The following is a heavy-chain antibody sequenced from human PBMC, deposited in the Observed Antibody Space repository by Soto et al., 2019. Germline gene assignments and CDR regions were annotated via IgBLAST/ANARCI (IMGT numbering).Heavy chain of an antibody. CDR3: TTGGTRGLYVNYYYGIDV. V-gene: IGHV6-1*01. CDR2: TYYRSKWYT. Sequence: SQTLSLTCAISGDSVASNSAAWNWIRQSPSRGLEWLGRTYYRSKWYTDYAESVKSRITINPDTSKNQVSLQLKSVTPEDTAVYYCTTGGTRGLYVNYYYGIDVWRPRTTVTVPS. J-gene: IGHJ6*02. CDR1: GDSVASNSAA. D-gene: IGHD2-2*02.